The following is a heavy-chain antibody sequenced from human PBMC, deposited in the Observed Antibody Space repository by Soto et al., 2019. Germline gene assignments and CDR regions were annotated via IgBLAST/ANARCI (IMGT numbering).Heavy chain of an antibody. J-gene: IGHJ5*02. CDR1: GDSISSYY. V-gene: IGHV4-59*01. D-gene: IGHD6-6*01. Sequence: SETLSLTCTVSGDSISSYYWGWIRQPPGKGLEWIGYIHYSGSTNYNSSLKSRVTISVDTPKNQFSLKVNSMTAADTAVYYCARGGLAARKGRWFDPWGQGTLVTVSS. CDR3: ARGGLAARKGRWFDP. CDR2: IHYSGST.